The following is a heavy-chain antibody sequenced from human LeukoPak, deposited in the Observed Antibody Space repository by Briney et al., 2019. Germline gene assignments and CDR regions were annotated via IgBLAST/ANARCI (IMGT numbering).Heavy chain of an antibody. D-gene: IGHD5-18*01. CDR1: GGTFSSYA. J-gene: IGHJ4*02. V-gene: IGHV1-69*05. CDR3: AVGPERGYSYGALDY. CDR2: IIPIFGTA. Sequence: GASVKVSCKASGGTFSSYAISWVRQAPGQGLEWMGGIIPIFGTANYAQKFQGRVTITTDESTSTAYMELSSLRSEDTAVYYCAVGPERGYSYGALDYWGQGTLVTVSS.